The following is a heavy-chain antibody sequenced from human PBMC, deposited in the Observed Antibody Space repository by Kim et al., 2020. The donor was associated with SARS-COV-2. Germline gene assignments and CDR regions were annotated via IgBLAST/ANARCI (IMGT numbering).Heavy chain of an antibody. D-gene: IGHD6-6*01. Sequence: SETLSLTCTVSGGSISSYYWSWIRQPAGKGLEWIGRIYTSGSTNYNPSLKSRVTMSVDTSKNQFSLKLSSVTAADTAVYYCARDSSSRHDYYYYGMDVWGQGTTVTVSS. CDR2: IYTSGST. CDR3: ARDSSSRHDYYYYGMDV. V-gene: IGHV4-4*07. CDR1: GGSISSYY. J-gene: IGHJ6*02.